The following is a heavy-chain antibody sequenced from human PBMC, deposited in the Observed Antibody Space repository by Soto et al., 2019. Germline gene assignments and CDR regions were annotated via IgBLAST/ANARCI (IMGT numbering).Heavy chain of an antibody. CDR1: GFSFSDYY. V-gene: IGHV3-11*01. CDR3: AKMRRTESYAPVFS. D-gene: IGHD2-21*02. J-gene: IGHJ4*02. Sequence: QVQLVESGGGVVKPGGSLRLSCSASGFSFSDYYMTWVRQAPGKGLEWISIISGSGTNIYYAESVEGRFTISRDNARNWVQLQSNDLRGGDTALYFCAKMRRTESYAPVFSWGQGTVVTVAS. CDR2: ISGSGTNI.